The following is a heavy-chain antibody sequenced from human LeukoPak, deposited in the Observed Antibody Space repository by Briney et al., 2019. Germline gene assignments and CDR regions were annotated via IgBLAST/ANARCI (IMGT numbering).Heavy chain of an antibody. J-gene: IGHJ4*02. CDR2: ISGSGGGT. D-gene: IGHD3-22*01. Sequence: GGSLRLSCAVSGITFSNYGMSWVRQTPGKGLEWVAGISGSGGGTNYADSVKGRFTISRDNRKNTLYLQMNSLRAEDTAVYVCAKRGVVIRVILVGFHKEAYYFDSWGQGALVTVSS. V-gene: IGHV3-23*01. CDR1: GITFSNYG. CDR3: AKRGVVIRVILVGFHKEAYYFDS.